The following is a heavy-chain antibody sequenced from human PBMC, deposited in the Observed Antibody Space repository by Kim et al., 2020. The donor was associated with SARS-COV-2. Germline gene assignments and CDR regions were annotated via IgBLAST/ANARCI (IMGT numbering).Heavy chain of an antibody. CDR3: ARAIQLWSQRGWFDP. D-gene: IGHD5-18*01. V-gene: IGHV4-39*01. J-gene: IGHJ5*02. Sequence: PTLKSRVTISEDTSKNQFSLKLSSVTAADTAVYYCARAIQLWSQRGWFDPWGQGTLVTVSS.